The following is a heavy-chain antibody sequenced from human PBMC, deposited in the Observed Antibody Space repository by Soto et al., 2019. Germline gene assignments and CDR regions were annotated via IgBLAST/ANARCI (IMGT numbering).Heavy chain of an antibody. CDR2: ISAYNGNT. Sequence: QVQLVQSGAEVKKPGASVKVSCKPSGYTFTSYGITWVRQAPGQGLEWMGWISAYNGNTNYAQKFQGRVTMTTATSTSTAYMELRSLGSGDTAVYYCASGWFGEFVYQFDYWGQGTLVTVSS. J-gene: IGHJ4*02. CDR3: ASGWFGEFVYQFDY. V-gene: IGHV1-18*01. CDR1: GYTFTSYG. D-gene: IGHD3-10*01.